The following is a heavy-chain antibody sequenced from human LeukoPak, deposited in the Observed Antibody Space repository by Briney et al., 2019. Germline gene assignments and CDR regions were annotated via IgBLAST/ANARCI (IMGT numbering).Heavy chain of an antibody. CDR2: IRYDGSNK. CDR3: ARDRITVAATETSFDY. V-gene: IGHV3-30*02. J-gene: IGHJ4*02. CDR1: GFTFSNYG. D-gene: IGHD6-19*01. Sequence: GGSLRLSCAVSGFTFSNYGMHWVRQAPGKGLEWVAFIRYDGSNKFYPDSVKGRFTISRDNSKNTLYLQMNSLRAEDTAVYYCARDRITVAATETSFDYWGQGTLVTVSS.